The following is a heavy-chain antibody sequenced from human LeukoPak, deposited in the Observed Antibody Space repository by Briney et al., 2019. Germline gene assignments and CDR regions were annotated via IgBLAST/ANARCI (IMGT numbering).Heavy chain of an antibody. CDR2: IYYSGST. J-gene: IGHJ4*02. V-gene: IGHV4-59*01. CDR1: GGSISSYY. CDR3: ARGLMMAVAGRGEFHY. Sequence: SETLSLTCTVSGGSISSYYWSWIRQPPGKGLEWIGYIYYSGSTNYNPSLKSRVTISVDTSKNQFSLKLSSVTAANTAVYYCARGLMMAVAGRGEFHYWGQGTLVTVSS. D-gene: IGHD6-13*01.